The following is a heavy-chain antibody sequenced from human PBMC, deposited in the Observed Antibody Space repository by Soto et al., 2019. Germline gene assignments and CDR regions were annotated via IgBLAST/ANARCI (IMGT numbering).Heavy chain of an antibody. Sequence: GVSLSLSCAASGFPFSNYAMSWVRQAPGKGLEWVSLISATGGGTYYADSVKGRFTISRDNSHNTLYLQVHSLTAEDTAVYYCAKDRRAGGNSAFYFDFWGQGAQVTVSS. CDR3: AKDRRAGGNSAFYFDF. CDR1: GFPFSNYA. D-gene: IGHD3-16*01. V-gene: IGHV3-23*01. J-gene: IGHJ4*02. CDR2: ISATGGGT.